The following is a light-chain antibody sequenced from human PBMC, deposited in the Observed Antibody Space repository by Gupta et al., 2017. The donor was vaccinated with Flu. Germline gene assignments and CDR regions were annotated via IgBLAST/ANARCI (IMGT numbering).Light chain of an antibody. J-gene: IGLJ2*01. CDR1: SSNFGAGYD. V-gene: IGLV1-40*01. CDR3: YSSDNTMTGLVG. CDR2: ANT. Sequence: HSVLPQPPSVSGAPGQRVTISCTGGSSNFGAGYDVLWFQQLPAAAPHLLIVANTNRRSGVPDRCFCANNCTSASPVTTGRQAEDEAAYYCYSSDNTMTGLVGFGGGTRLTVL.